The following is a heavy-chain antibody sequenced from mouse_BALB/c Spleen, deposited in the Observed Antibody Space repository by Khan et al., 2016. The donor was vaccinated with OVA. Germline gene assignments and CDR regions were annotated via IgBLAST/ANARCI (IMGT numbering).Heavy chain of an antibody. V-gene: IGHV2-6-7*01. D-gene: IGHD2-1*01. J-gene: IGHJ3*01. CDR3: ARDGNGNYGFAY. CDR1: GFSLTAYG. CDR2: IWGDGST. Sequence: QVQLKESGPGLVAPSQSLSITCTVSGFSLTAYGVNWVRQPPGKGLEWLGMIWGDGSTDYNSALKSRLSIRRDNSQSQVFLKMNSLQTDDTARYYCARDGNGNYGFAYWGEGTMVAVSA.